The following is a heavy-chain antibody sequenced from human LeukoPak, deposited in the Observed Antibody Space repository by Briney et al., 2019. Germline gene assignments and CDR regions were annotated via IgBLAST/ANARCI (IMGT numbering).Heavy chain of an antibody. Sequence: PGRSLRLSCAASGFTFSSYAMHWVRQAPGKGPEWVAVVSYDGSNKYYADSVKGRFTISRDNSKNTLYLQMNSLRAEDTAVYYCARERYYDSSGYNWDFDYWGQGTLVTVSS. J-gene: IGHJ4*02. CDR1: GFTFSSYA. CDR3: ARERYYDSSGYNWDFDY. CDR2: VSYDGSNK. D-gene: IGHD3-22*01. V-gene: IGHV3-30-3*01.